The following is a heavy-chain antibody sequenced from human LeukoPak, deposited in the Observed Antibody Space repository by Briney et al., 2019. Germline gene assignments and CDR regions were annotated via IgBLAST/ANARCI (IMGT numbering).Heavy chain of an antibody. CDR2: IYSGGST. V-gene: IGHV3-66*01. D-gene: IGHD3-3*01. J-gene: IGHJ4*02. CDR3: AKDRSGYYPYYFDY. CDR1: GFTVGSNY. Sequence: GGSLRLSCAASGFTVGSNYMSWVRQAPGKGLEWVSVIYSGGSTYYADSVKGRFTISRDNSKNTLYLQMNSLRAEDTAVYYCAKDRSGYYPYYFDYWGQGTLVTVSS.